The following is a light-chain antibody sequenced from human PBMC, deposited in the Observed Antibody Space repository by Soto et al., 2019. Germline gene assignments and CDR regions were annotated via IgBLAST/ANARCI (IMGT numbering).Light chain of an antibody. CDR3: QQYGSSGT. J-gene: IGKJ1*01. V-gene: IGKV3-20*01. Sequence: IVLRQSPGALSLSPGERGTLCCRASQRVSNNYLAWYPQNPGQAPRLLIYAAANRATGIPDRFSGSGSGTDFTLTISRLEPEDFAVYYCQQYGSSGTFGQGTKVDIK. CDR2: AAA. CDR1: QRVSNNY.